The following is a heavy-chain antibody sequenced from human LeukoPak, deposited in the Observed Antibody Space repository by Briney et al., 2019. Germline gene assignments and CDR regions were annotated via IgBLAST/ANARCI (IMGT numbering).Heavy chain of an antibody. V-gene: IGHV1-46*01. CDR1: GYTFSNYN. CDR2: VNPSGDST. J-gene: IGHJ3*02. D-gene: IGHD5-24*01. Sequence: ASAKVSCEASGYTFSNYNIHWVRQAPGQGLEWMGIVNPSGDSTNYAQNFQGRVTMTGDTSTSTVYMELSSLRSEDTAVYYCARVRDGYNDAYDIWGQGTMVTVPS. CDR3: ARVRDGYNDAYDI.